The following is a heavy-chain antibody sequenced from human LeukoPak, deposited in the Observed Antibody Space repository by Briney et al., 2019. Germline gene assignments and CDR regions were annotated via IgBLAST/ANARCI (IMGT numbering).Heavy chain of an antibody. CDR2: INHSGST. J-gene: IGHJ4*02. Sequence: PGGSLRLSCAASGFTFSSYWMSWVRQAPGKGLEWIGEINHSGSTNYNPSLKSRVTISVDTSKNQFSLKLSSVTAADTAVYYCARRRITMVRGVLDYWGQGTLVTVSS. D-gene: IGHD3-10*01. CDR1: GFTFSSYW. V-gene: IGHV4-34*01. CDR3: ARRRITMVRGVLDY.